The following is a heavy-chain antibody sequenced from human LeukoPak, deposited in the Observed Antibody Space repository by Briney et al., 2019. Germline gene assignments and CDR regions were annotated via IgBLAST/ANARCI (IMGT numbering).Heavy chain of an antibody. CDR3: ALGYCSGGSCYGFDY. CDR2: IYDSGSA. CDR1: GGSVNSGSYY. J-gene: IGHJ4*02. D-gene: IGHD2-15*01. V-gene: IGHV4-61*01. Sequence: SETLSLTCTVSGGSVNSGSYYWSWIRQPPGKGLEWIGYIYDSGSANYNPSLKSRVTISVDTSKNQFSLKLSPVTAADTAVYYYALGYCSGGSCYGFDYWGQGTLVTVSS.